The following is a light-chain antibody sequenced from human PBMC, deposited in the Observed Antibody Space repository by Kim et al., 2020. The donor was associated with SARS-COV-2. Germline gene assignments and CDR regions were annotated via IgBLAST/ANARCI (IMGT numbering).Light chain of an antibody. V-gene: IGKV1-12*01. CDR3: QQANSFPWT. Sequence: FVGDRVTITCRASQGISSWLAWYQQKPGKAPNLLIYAASNLQSGVPSRFSGSGSGTDFTLTISRLQPEDSATYYCQQANSFPWTFGQGTKVDIK. CDR1: QGISSW. J-gene: IGKJ1*01. CDR2: AAS.